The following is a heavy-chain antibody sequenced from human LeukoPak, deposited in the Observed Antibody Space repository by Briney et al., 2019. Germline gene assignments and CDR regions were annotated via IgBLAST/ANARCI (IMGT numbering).Heavy chain of an antibody. V-gene: IGHV3-53*01. CDR1: GFTVGSNY. CDR2: IYSGGGT. CDR3: ASLTGYSSSWYEFDY. Sequence: GGSLRLSCAASGFTVGSNYMNWVRQAPGKGLEWVSVIYSGGGTYYADSVKGRFTISRDNSKNTLYLQMNSLRAEDTAMYYCASLTGYSSSWYEFDYWGQGTLVTVSS. D-gene: IGHD6-13*01. J-gene: IGHJ4*02.